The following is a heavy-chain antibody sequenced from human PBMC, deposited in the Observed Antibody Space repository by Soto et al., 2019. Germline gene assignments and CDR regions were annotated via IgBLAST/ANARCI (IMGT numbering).Heavy chain of an antibody. Sequence: EEQLLQSGGGLVQPGGSLRLSCAVSGVSAFTFSKYALSWVRQAPGKGLEWVSTIGGTGGFVTYFAESVKGRFTISRDNSKNTLYLQMDNLRAEDTAHYFCTIGPIVGANYDYYEMDVWGRGTTVTVSS. V-gene: IGHV3-23*01. D-gene: IGHD1-26*01. CDR1: GVSAFTFSKYA. CDR3: TIGPIVGANYDYYEMDV. CDR2: IGGTGGFVT. J-gene: IGHJ6*02.